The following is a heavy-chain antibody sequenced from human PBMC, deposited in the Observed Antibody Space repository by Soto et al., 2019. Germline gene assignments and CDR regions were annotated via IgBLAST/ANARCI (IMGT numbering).Heavy chain of an antibody. D-gene: IGHD4-17*01. CDR2: IYYSGST. V-gene: IGHV4-39*01. Sequence: SETLSLTCTVSGGSISSSSYYWGWIRQPPGKGLEWIGSIYYSGSTYYNPSLKSRVTISVDTSKNQFSLKLSSVTAADTAVYYCARGGDYGDYDLDPYYFDYWGQGTLVTVSS. CDR1: GGSISSSSYY. CDR3: ARGGDYGDYDLDPYYFDY. J-gene: IGHJ4*02.